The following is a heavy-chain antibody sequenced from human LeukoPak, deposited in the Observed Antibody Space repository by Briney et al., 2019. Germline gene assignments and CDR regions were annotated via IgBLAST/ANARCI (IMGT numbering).Heavy chain of an antibody. CDR1: GGSISSYY. D-gene: IGHD3-10*01. J-gene: IGHJ4*02. V-gene: IGHV4-59*08. Sequence: SETLSLTCTVSGGSISSYYWSWIRQPPGKGLEWIGYIYYSGSTNYNPSLKGRVTISVDTSKNQFSLKLSSVTAADTAVYYCARHTRGSYYYGSGKHYYFDYWGQGTLVTVSS. CDR3: ARHTRGSYYYGSGKHYYFDY. CDR2: IYYSGST.